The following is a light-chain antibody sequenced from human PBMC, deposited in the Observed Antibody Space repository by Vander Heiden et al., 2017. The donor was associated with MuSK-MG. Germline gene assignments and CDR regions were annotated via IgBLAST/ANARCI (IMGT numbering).Light chain of an antibody. CDR2: CAS. Sequence: DIVMTQSPDSLAVSLGERATINCKSSQSVLYSTNNKNYLAWYQQKPGQPPKLLIYCASTRESGVPDRFSGSGSGTDFTLTISSLQAEDVAVYYCQQYYITPETFGQGTKVEIK. CDR3: QQYYITPET. V-gene: IGKV4-1*01. CDR1: QSVLYSTNNKNY. J-gene: IGKJ1*01.